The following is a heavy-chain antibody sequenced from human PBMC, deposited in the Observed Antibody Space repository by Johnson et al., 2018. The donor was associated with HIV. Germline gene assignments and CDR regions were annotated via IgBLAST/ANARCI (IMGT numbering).Heavy chain of an antibody. CDR3: ERMWEIGETDFDI. V-gene: IGHV3-30*03. J-gene: IGHJ3*02. CDR2: ISYDGSNK. D-gene: IGHD1-26*01. CDR1: RFTFSSND. Sequence: QVQLVESGGGLVQPGGSLRLSCAASRFTFSSNDMHWVRQAPGKGLEWVAVISYDGSNKYYADSVKGRFTISRDNSKKTLYLQMNSLRAEDTAVYYCERMWEIGETDFDIWGQGTMVTV.